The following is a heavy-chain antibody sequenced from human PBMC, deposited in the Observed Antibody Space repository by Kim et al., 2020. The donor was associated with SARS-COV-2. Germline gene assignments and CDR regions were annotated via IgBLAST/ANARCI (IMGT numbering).Heavy chain of an antibody. CDR1: GFTFSSYA. CDR2: ISGSGGST. V-gene: IGHV3-23*01. CDR3: AKASYCSSTSCYRYYYYGMDV. D-gene: IGHD2-2*01. Sequence: GGSLRLSCAASGFTFSSYAMSWVRQAPGKGLEWVSAISGSGGSTYYADSVKGRFTISRDNSKNTLYLQMNSLRAEDTAVYYCAKASYCSSTSCYRYYYYGMDVWGQGTTVTVSS. J-gene: IGHJ6*02.